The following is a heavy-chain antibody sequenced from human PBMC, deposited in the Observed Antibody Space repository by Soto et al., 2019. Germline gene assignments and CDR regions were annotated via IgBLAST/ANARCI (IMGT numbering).Heavy chain of an antibody. Sequence: PSETLSLTCTVSGGSISSYYWSWIRQPPGKGLEWIGYIYYSGSTNYNPSLKSRVTISVDTSKNQFSLKLSSVTAADTAVYYCARQSFVVPAASYYYYYYMDVWGKGTTVTVS. CDR2: IYYSGST. J-gene: IGHJ6*03. CDR1: GGSISSYY. D-gene: IGHD2-2*01. V-gene: IGHV4-59*08. CDR3: ARQSFVVPAASYYYYYYMDV.